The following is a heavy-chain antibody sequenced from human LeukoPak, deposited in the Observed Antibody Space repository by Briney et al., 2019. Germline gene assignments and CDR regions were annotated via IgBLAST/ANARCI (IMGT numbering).Heavy chain of an antibody. CDR3: ARVDLLATIDFDY. V-gene: IGHV1-69*04. CDR2: IIPILGIA. J-gene: IGHJ4*02. D-gene: IGHD5-24*01. CDR1: GGTFSSYA. Sequence: SVKVSCKASGGTFSSYAISWVRQAPGQGLEWMGRIIPILGIANYAQKFQGRVTITADKSTSTAYMELSSLRSEDTAVYYCARVDLLATIDFDYWGQGTLVTVSS.